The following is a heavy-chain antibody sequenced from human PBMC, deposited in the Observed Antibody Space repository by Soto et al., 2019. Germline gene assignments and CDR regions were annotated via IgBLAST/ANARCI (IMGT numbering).Heavy chain of an antibody. J-gene: IGHJ4*02. Sequence: SETLSLTCTVSGGSISSVDYYWSWIRQPPGKGLEWIGYIYYSGSTYYNPSLKSRVTISVDTSKNQFSLKLNSLTAADTAVYYCARGHPQTTITSFDYWGQGTLVTVSS. CDR3: ARGHPQTTITSFDY. D-gene: IGHD4-4*01. CDR2: IYYSGST. CDR1: GGSISSVDYY. V-gene: IGHV4-30-4*01.